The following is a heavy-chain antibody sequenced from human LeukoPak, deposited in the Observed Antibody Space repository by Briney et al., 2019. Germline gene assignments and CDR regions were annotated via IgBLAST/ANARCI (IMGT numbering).Heavy chain of an antibody. J-gene: IGHJ4*02. D-gene: IGHD5-24*01. CDR2: INNDGSNT. Sequence: GSLRLSCAASGFTFSSYRMHWVRQAPGKGLVWVSRINNDGSNTIYADSVKGRFTISRDNAKNTPYLQMNSLRAEDTAVYYCARGDGYNLLNYWGQGTLVTVSS. CDR1: GFTFSSYR. CDR3: ARGDGYNLLNY. V-gene: IGHV3-74*01.